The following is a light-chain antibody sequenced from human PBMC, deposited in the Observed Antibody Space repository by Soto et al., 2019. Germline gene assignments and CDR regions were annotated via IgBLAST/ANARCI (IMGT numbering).Light chain of an antibody. CDR3: SSFTVSNNYIV. Sequence: QSALTQPPSASGFPGQSVTISCTGPKSDIGGDNYVSWYHRQPGRAPKLIIYEVTERPSGVPGRFSGSKSGDTASLTVTGLQAEDEGEYYCSSFTVSNNYIVFGGGTKLTVL. V-gene: IGLV2-8*01. CDR1: KSDIGGDNY. J-gene: IGLJ3*02. CDR2: EVT.